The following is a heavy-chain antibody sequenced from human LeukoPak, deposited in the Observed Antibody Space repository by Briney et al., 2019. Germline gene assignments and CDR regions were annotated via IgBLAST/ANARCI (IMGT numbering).Heavy chain of an antibody. J-gene: IGHJ6*02. CDR1: RFTPDGHA. V-gene: IGHV3-9*02. D-gene: IGHD3-16*01. Sequence: GGSLRLSCTASRFTPDGHALHWVRQAPGEGLEWVAGIYWNNGVVDYADSVKGRFTISRDISKRSVYLQMDSLRTEDTALYYCTSDIQPGGADVWGPGTTVTVSS. CDR3: TSDIQPGGADV. CDR2: IYWNNGVV.